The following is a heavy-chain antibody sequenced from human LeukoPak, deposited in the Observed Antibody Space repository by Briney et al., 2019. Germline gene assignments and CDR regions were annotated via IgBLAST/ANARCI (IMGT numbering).Heavy chain of an antibody. D-gene: IGHD4-17*01. Sequence: GAPVKVSCKXSGYTVTSYVISWVRQAPGQGLEWMGWISAYNGNTNYAQKLQGTGAIAPDTSPSPAYNELRSLRSDDTAVYYCARGDYGDESDYWGQGTLVTVSS. CDR1: GYTVTSYV. CDR3: ARGDYGDESDY. J-gene: IGHJ4*02. V-gene: IGHV1-18*01. CDR2: ISAYNGNT.